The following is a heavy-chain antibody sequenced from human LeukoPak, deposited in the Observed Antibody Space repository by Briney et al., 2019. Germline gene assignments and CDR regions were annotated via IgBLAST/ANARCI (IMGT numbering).Heavy chain of an antibody. CDR2: IYSGGST. Sequence: GGSLRLSYAASGFTVSSNYMSWVRQAPGKGLEWVSVIYSGGSTYYADSVKGRFTISRDNSKNTLYLQMNSLRAEDTAVYYCARDRSLSWDVWGQGTTVTVSS. J-gene: IGHJ6*02. CDR1: GFTVSSNY. V-gene: IGHV3-66*01. CDR3: ARDRSLSWDV.